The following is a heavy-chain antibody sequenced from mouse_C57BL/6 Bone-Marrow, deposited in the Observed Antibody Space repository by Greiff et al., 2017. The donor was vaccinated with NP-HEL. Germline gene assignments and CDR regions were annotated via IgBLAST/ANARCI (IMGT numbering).Heavy chain of an antibody. Sequence: VQLQQPGAELVKPGASVKLSCKASGYTFTSYWMHWVKQRPGQGLEWIGMIHPNSGSTNYNEKFKSKATLTVDKSSSTAYMQRSSLTSEDSAVYYFAPLARRYAMDYWGQGTSVTVSS. J-gene: IGHJ4*01. CDR3: APLARRYAMDY. D-gene: IGHD1-3*01. CDR2: IHPNSGST. CDR1: GYTFTSYW. V-gene: IGHV1-64*01.